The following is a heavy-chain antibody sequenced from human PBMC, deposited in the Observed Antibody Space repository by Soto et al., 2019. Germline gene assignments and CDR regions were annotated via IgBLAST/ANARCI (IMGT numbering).Heavy chain of an antibody. J-gene: IGHJ6*02. CDR3: ARRSAQITIFGVVPGYYGMDV. CDR1: GYSFTSYW. D-gene: IGHD3-3*01. V-gene: IGHV5-51*01. CDR2: IYPGDSDT. Sequence: ESLKISCKGSGYSFTSYWIGWVRQIPGKGLEWMGIIYPGDSDTRYSPSFQGQVTISADKSISTAYLQWSSLKASDTAMYYCARRSAQITIFGVVPGYYGMDVWGQGTTVTV.